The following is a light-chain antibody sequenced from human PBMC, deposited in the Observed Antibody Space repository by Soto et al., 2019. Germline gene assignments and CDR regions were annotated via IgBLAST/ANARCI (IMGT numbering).Light chain of an antibody. CDR1: QSISSW. Sequence: DIQMTQSPSTLSASVEDRVTITCRASQSISSWLAWYQQKPGKAPKPLIYDASSLESGVPSRFSGSGSGTEFTLTISSLQPDDFATYYCQQYNSYSWTFGQGTKVDIK. CDR3: QQYNSYSWT. V-gene: IGKV1-5*01. J-gene: IGKJ1*01. CDR2: DAS.